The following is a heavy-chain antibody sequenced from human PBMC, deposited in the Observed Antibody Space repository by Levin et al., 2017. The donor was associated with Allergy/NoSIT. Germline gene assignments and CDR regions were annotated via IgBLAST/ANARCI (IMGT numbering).Heavy chain of an antibody. V-gene: IGHV3-23*01. CDR3: AKDFIKLGGDYFDY. J-gene: IGHJ4*02. CDR2: ISGSGDRT. D-gene: IGHD3-10*01. Sequence: GESLKISCAASGVTFSNYAMSWVRQAPGKGLEWISGISGSGDRTYYADSVKGRFTISRDNSKNTLYLQMNSLRAEDTAIDYCAKDFIKLGGDYFDYWGQGTPVTVSS. CDR1: GVTFSNYA.